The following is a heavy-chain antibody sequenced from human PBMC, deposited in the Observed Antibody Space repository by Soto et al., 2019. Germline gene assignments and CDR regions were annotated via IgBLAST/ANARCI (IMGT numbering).Heavy chain of an antibody. CDR1: GGTFSSYA. CDR3: DLTYSSGPHTTEDDY. J-gene: IGHJ4*02. V-gene: IGHV1-69*01. D-gene: IGHD6-19*01. CDR2: IIPIFGTA. Sequence: QVQLVQSGAEVKKPGSSVKVSCKASGGTFSSYAISWVRQAPGQGLEWMGGIIPIFGTANYAQKFQARVTITADESTSTAYMELSGLRSEDTAVYYCDLTYSSGPHTTEDDYLGQGTLVTVSS.